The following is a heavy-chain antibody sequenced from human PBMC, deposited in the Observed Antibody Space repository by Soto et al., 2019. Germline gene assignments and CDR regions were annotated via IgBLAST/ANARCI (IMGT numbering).Heavy chain of an antibody. CDR3: ATYYYGMDF. CDR1: GYSFTSYW. Sequence: GESLKISCKGSGYSFTSYWISWMRQMPGKGLEWMGRIDPSDSYTNYSPSFQGHVTISADKSITTAYLQWSSLKASDTAMYYCATYYYGMDFWGQGTTVTVSS. V-gene: IGHV5-10-1*01. J-gene: IGHJ6*02. CDR2: IDPSDSYT.